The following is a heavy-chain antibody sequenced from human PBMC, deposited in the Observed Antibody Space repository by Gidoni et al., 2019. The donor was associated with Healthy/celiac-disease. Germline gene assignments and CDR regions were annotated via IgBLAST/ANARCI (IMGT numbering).Heavy chain of an antibody. CDR1: GFTFSDYY. J-gene: IGHJ6*02. D-gene: IGHD3-10*01. CDR3: ARAFMGITMVRGATPGYGMDV. Sequence: QVQLVESGGGLVKPGGSLRLSCAASGFTFSDYYMSWIRQAPGKGLGWVSYISSSSSYTNYADSVKGRFTISRDNAKNSLYLQMNSLRAEDTAVYYCARAFMGITMVRGATPGYGMDVWGQGTTVTVSS. V-gene: IGHV3-11*06. CDR2: ISSSSSYT.